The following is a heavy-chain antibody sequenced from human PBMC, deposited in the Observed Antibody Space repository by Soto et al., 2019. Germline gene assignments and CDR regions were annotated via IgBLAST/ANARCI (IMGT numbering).Heavy chain of an antibody. CDR1: GGXMSSYY. J-gene: IGHJ6*02. CDR3: ARENIAAIDRYYFYGMDV. Sequence: SETLSLTCSVSGGXMSSYYWTWIRQPPGKGLEWIGYIYNTGSTKYNPSLKSRVTISVDTSKNQFSLKLSSVTAADTAVYYCARENIAAIDRYYFYGMDVWGRGTTVTVSS. CDR2: IYNTGST. V-gene: IGHV4-59*01. D-gene: IGHD6-13*01.